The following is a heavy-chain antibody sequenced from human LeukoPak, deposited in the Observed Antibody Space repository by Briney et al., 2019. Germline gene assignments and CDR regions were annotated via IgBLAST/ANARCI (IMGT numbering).Heavy chain of an antibody. CDR2: IYYSGST. J-gene: IGHJ1*01. D-gene: IGHD2-2*02. V-gene: IGHV4-39*01. CDR1: GFIFSNYV. CDR3: ASLLVVPAAIGYFQH. Sequence: GSLRLSCAASGFIFSNYVVSWVRQPPGKGLEWIGSIYYSGSTYYNPSLKSRVTISVDTSKNQFSLKLSSVTAADAAVYYCASLLVVPAAIGYFQHWGQGTLVTVSS.